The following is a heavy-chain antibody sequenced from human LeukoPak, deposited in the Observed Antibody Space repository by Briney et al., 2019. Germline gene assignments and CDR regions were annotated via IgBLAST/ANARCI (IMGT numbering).Heavy chain of an antibody. CDR3: ARVHITMVRGVSGWFDP. Sequence: PSETLSLTCTVSGGSVSSNIYYWRWIRQPPGKGLEWIGYIYYGGSTNYNPSLKSRVTISVDTSKNQFSLKLTSVTAADTAVYYCARVHITMVRGVSGWFDPWGQGTLVTVSS. CDR1: GGSVSSNIYY. V-gene: IGHV4-61*01. J-gene: IGHJ5*02. CDR2: IYYGGST. D-gene: IGHD3-10*01.